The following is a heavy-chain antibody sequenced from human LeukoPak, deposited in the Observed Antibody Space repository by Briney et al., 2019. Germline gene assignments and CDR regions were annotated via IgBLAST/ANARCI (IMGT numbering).Heavy chain of an antibody. CDR2: INPNSGGT. V-gene: IGHV1-2*02. CDR3: ARVLRYDDSSGYYAY. Sequence: SSVTVSCTTSRYTFTGYYMQWVRQAPGQGLDWMGWINPNSGGTNYAQTIQDRVTMTRDTSISIVYMELSRLRTDDTAVYYCARVLRYDDSSGYYAYWGQGTLVTVSS. CDR1: RYTFTGYY. J-gene: IGHJ4*02. D-gene: IGHD3-22*01.